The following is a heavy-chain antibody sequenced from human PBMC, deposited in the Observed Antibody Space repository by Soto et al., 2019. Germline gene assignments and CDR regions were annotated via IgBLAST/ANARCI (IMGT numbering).Heavy chain of an antibody. CDR2: INHSGST. CDR3: ARGRGGLYGGNSIAAFDI. CDR1: GGSISRYY. J-gene: IGHJ3*02. Sequence: PSETLSLTCTVSGGSISRYYWSWIRQPPGKGLEWIGEINHSGSTNYNPSLKSRVTISVDTSKNQFSLKLSSVTAADTAVYYCARGRGGLYGGNSIAAFDIWGQGTMVTVSS. D-gene: IGHD2-21*02. V-gene: IGHV4-34*01.